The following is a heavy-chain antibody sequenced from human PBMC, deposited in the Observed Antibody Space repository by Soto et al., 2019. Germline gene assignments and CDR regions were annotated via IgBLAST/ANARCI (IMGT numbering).Heavy chain of an antibody. CDR1: GGSINSGDYY. D-gene: IGHD3-16*01. V-gene: IGHV4-30-4*01. CDR2: VYYSGRT. Sequence: PSETLSLTCTVSGGSINSGDYYWSWIRQTPGKGLEWIGYVYYSGRTYYNPSLKSRLSMTIDTSKKQFSLKLDSVTAADTAVYYCAKGPIAQVGLGDYWGQGTLVTVSS. CDR3: AKGPIAQVGLGDY. J-gene: IGHJ4*02.